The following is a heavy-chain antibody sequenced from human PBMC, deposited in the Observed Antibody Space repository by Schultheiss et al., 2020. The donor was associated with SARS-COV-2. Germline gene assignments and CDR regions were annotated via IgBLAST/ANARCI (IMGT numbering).Heavy chain of an antibody. CDR1: GGSFSGYY. CDR2: INHSGST. Sequence: GSLRLSCAVYGGSFSGYYWSWIRQPPGKGLEWIGEINHSGSTNYNPSLKSRVTISVDTPKNQFSLKLSSVTAADTAVYYCASPAPRYCSGGSCYRNYYYYYGMDVWGQGTTVTVSS. D-gene: IGHD2-15*01. J-gene: IGHJ6*02. CDR3: ASPAPRYCSGGSCYRNYYYYYGMDV. V-gene: IGHV4-34*01.